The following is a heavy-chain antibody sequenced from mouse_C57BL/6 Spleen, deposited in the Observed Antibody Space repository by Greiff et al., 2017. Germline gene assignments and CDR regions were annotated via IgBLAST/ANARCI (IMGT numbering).Heavy chain of an antibody. V-gene: IGHV1-26*01. CDR3: ARYGNYPYYYAMDY. CDR1: GYTFTDYY. Sequence: EVQLQQSGPELVKPGASVKISCKASGYTFTDYYMNWVKQSHGKSLEWIGDINPNNGGTSYNQKFKGKATLTVYKSSSTAYMELRSLTSEDSAVYYCARYGNYPYYYAMDYWGQGTSVTVSS. D-gene: IGHD2-1*01. CDR2: INPNNGGT. J-gene: IGHJ4*01.